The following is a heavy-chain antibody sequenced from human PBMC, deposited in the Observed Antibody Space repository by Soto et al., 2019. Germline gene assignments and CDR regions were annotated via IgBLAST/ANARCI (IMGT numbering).Heavy chain of an antibody. CDR1: GGTFSSYA. V-gene: IGHV1-69*13. CDR3: ARLAYGGGDCSVGYYGMDV. CDR2: IIPIFGTA. J-gene: IGHJ6*02. D-gene: IGHD2-21*02. Sequence: SVKFSCKASGGTFSSYAISWVRQAPGQGLEWMGGIIPIFGTANYAQKFQGRVTITADESTSTAYMELSSLRSEDTAVYYCARLAYGGGDCSVGYYGMDVWG.